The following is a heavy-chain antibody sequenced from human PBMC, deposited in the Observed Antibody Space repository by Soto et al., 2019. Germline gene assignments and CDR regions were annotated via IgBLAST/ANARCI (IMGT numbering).Heavy chain of an antibody. CDR3: AHSPNYDFWSGYMYYFDY. Sequence: QITLKESGPTLVKPTQTLTLTCTFSGFSLSTSGVGVGWIRQPPGKALEWLALIYWDDDKRYSPSLKSRLTITKDTSKNQVVLTMTNMDPVDTATYYCAHSPNYDFWSGYMYYFDYWGLGTLVTVSS. D-gene: IGHD3-3*01. CDR1: GFSLSTSGVG. CDR2: IYWDDDK. V-gene: IGHV2-5*02. J-gene: IGHJ4*02.